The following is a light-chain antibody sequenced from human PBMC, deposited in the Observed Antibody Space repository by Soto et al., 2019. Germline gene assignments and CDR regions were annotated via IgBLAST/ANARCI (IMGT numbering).Light chain of an antibody. V-gene: IGKV1-5*01. CDR1: QSVSSW. J-gene: IGKJ1*01. CDR3: QQYNDYPWT. CDR2: AAS. Sequence: DIQMTQSPSTLSASVGDRVTITRRASQSVSSWLAWYQQKPGKAPKLLIYAASSLQSGVPSRFSGSGSGTEFTLTITGLQSDDFATYYCQQYNDYPWTFGQGTKVEIK.